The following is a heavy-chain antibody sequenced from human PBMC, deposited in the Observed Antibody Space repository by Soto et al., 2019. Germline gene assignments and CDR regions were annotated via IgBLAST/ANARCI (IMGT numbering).Heavy chain of an antibody. V-gene: IGHV3-53*01. D-gene: IGHD1-26*01. CDR1: GITVSGKKY. Sequence: DVQLVESGGGLIQPGGSLRLSCAVSGITVSGKKYITWVRQAPGKGLEWVSALYSTFGTYYADSVKGRFTISRDNSKNTLYLQMNSLRAEDTAVYYCTRDPYGGSRYYFDSWGQGTLVTVSS. CDR2: LYSTFGT. J-gene: IGHJ4*02. CDR3: TRDPYGGSRYYFDS.